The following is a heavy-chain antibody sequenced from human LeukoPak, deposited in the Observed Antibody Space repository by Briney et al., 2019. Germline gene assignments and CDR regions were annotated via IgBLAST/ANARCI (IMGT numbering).Heavy chain of an antibody. D-gene: IGHD2-2*01. J-gene: IGHJ6*02. V-gene: IGHV4-30-4*01. CDR1: GGSISSGDYY. Sequence: SETLSLTCTVSGGSISSGDYYWSWIRQPPGKGLEWIGYIYYSGSTYYNPSLKSRVTISVDTSKNQFSLKLSSVTAADTAVYYCATDKVPAAPSGDYGMDVWGQGTTATVSS. CDR2: IYYSGST. CDR3: ATDKVPAAPSGDYGMDV.